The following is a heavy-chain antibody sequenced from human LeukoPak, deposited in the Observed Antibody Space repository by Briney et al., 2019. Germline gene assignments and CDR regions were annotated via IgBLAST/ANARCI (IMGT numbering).Heavy chain of an antibody. D-gene: IGHD2/OR15-2a*01. CDR1: GGSISSSSYY. Sequence: PSETLSLTCTVSGGSISSSSYYWGWLRQPPGTGLEWIGSIYYSGSTYYNPSLKSRVTISVDTSKNQFSLKLSSVTAADTAVYYCANQEYDAFDIWGQGTMVTVSS. V-gene: IGHV4-39*01. CDR2: IYYSGST. J-gene: IGHJ3*02. CDR3: ANQEYDAFDI.